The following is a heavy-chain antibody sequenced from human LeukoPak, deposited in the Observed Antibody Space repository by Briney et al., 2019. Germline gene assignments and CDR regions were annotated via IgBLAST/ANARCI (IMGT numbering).Heavy chain of an antibody. J-gene: IGHJ4*02. CDR1: GGSISSGGYS. D-gene: IGHD3-22*01. CDR2: IYYSGST. Sequence: SQTLSLTCAVSGGSISSGGYSWSWIRQPPGKGLEWIGYIYYSGSTYYNPSLKSRVTISVDTSKNQFSLKLSSVTAADTAVYYCARGTRYYYDSSGYYSSLSFDHWGQGTLVTVSS. CDR3: ARGTRYYYDSSGYYSSLSFDH. V-gene: IGHV4-30-4*07.